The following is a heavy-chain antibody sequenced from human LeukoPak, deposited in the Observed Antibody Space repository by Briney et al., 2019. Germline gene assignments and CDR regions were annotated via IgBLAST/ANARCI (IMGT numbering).Heavy chain of an antibody. V-gene: IGHV3-30-3*01. Sequence: PGRSLRLSCAASGFTFSSYAIHWVRQAPGKGLEWVAIISYDGTNKYYADSVRGRFTISRDNSKNTLYLQMSSLRAEDTAVYYCARDFGWLSGFDNWGQGTLVTVSS. CDR2: ISYDGTNK. J-gene: IGHJ4*02. D-gene: IGHD3-9*01. CDR1: GFTFSSYA. CDR3: ARDFGWLSGFDN.